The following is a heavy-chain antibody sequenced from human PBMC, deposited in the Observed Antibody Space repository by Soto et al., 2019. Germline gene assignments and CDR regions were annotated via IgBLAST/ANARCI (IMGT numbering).Heavy chain of an antibody. D-gene: IGHD3-10*01. Sequence: WWSLRLSCSASVFTRRSYSMTWFRQAPGKGLEWVSYISISSRTIYYADSVRGRFTISRDNAKNSLYMQMNSLRDEDTAVYYCARAPHGTSGTYNFDYWGQGTLVTVSS. J-gene: IGHJ4*02. CDR1: VFTRRSYS. CDR3: ARAPHGTSGTYNFDY. V-gene: IGHV3-48*02. CDR2: ISISSRTI.